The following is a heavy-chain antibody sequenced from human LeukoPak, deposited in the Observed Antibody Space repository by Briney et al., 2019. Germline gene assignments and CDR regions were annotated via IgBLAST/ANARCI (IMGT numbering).Heavy chain of an antibody. Sequence: GGSLRLSCAASGFTVSSNYMRWVRQAPGKGLEWDSSIYSGGSTYYAGSVKGRFTISRDNSKNTLYLQMNSLGAEDTAVYYCARDRIAAAGTYFDYWGQGTLVTVSS. CDR3: ARDRIAAAGTYFDY. D-gene: IGHD6-13*01. V-gene: IGHV3-53*01. J-gene: IGHJ4*02. CDR1: GFTVSSNY. CDR2: IYSGGST.